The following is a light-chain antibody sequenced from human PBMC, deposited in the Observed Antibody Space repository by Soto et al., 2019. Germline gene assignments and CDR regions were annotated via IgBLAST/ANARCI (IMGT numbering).Light chain of an antibody. CDR1: QSVSSNY. Sequence: EIVLTQSPGTLSLSPGERATLSCRASQSVSSNYLAWFQQKPGQAPRLLIYGISNRATGTPDRFSGSGFGTDFTLTINRLEPEDIAVYYCQQYGTSPFTFGPRTKVDIK. CDR3: QQYGTSPFT. CDR2: GIS. J-gene: IGKJ3*01. V-gene: IGKV3-20*01.